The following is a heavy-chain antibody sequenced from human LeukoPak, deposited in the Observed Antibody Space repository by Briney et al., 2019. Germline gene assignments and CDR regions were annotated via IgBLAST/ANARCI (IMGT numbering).Heavy chain of an antibody. CDR3: ARLARGN. CDR1: GGSISSSSYY. CDR2: INHSGST. Sequence: SSETLSLTCTVSGGSISSSSYYWSWIRQPPGKGLEWIGEINHSGSTNYNPSLKSRVTISVDTSKNQFSLKLSSVTAADTAVYYCARLARGNWGQGTLVTVSS. J-gene: IGHJ4*02. V-gene: IGHV4-39*07.